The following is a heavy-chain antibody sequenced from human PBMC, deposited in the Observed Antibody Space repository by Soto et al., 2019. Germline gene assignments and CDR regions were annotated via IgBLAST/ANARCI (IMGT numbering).Heavy chain of an antibody. V-gene: IGHV3-9*01. CDR3: AKVRQVRGVIIGGYFDY. D-gene: IGHD3-10*01. Sequence: EVQLVESGGGLVQPGRSPRLSCAASGFTFDDYAMHWVRQAPGKGLEWVSGISWNSGSIGYADSVKGRFTISRDNAKNSLYLQMNSLRAEDTALYYCAKVRQVRGVIIGGYFDYWGQGTLVTVSS. CDR2: ISWNSGSI. J-gene: IGHJ4*02. CDR1: GFTFDDYA.